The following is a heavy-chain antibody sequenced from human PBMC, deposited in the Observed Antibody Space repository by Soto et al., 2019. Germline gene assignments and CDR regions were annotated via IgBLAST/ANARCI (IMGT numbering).Heavy chain of an antibody. CDR2: ISYDGSNK. V-gene: IGHV3-30*18. J-gene: IGHJ4*02. D-gene: IGHD6-13*01. CDR3: QKGGWRIAAAGPFDS. CDR1: GFTFSSYG. Sequence: QVLLVESGGGVVQPGRSLRLSYAASGFTFSSYGMHWVRQAPGKGLEWVAVISYDGSNKYYADYMNGRITISRDNSRNNLYMQFVSLRAEDTAVYYCQKGGWRIAAAGPFDSWGQGTLVSVSS.